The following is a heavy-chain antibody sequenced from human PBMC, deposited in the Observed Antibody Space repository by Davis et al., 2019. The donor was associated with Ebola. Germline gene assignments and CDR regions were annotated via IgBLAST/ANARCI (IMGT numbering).Heavy chain of an antibody. V-gene: IGHV4-39*01. CDR2: IFYDGTS. CDR1: GGSISGSSYH. D-gene: IGHD2-21*01. Sequence: PSETLPLTCSVSGGSISGSSYHWGWIRQPPGKGLEWIASIFYDGTSYYKSSLKSRLTISLDTSQSQFSLKLSSVTAADTAVYYCARQKYSTAWSPFEYWGRGTLVTVSS. CDR3: ARQKYSTAWSPFEY. J-gene: IGHJ4*02.